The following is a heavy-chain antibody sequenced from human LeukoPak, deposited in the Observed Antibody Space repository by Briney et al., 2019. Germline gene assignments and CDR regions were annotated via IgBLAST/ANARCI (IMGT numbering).Heavy chain of an antibody. D-gene: IGHD1-14*01. V-gene: IGHV3-74*01. CDR1: GFTFSSYW. CDR2: INIDGSST. Sequence: PGGSLRLSCAASGFTFSSYWMHWVRQAPGKGLVWVSRINIDGSSTSYADSVKGRFTISRDNAKNTLYLQMNSLRAEDTAVYYCARVRTRYYGMDVWGQGTTVTVSS. CDR3: ARVRTRYYGMDV. J-gene: IGHJ6*02.